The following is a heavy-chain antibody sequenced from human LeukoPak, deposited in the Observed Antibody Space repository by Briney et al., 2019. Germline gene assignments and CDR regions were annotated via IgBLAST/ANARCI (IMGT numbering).Heavy chain of an antibody. V-gene: IGHV4-39*01. CDR3: ARLNASSSGNYFYYFMDV. D-gene: IGHD6-6*01. CDR2: IYYSGST. CDR1: GGSISSSSYY. J-gene: IGHJ6*03. Sequence: SETLSLTCTVSGGSISSSSYYWGWIRQPPGKGLEWIGSIYYSGSTYYNPSLKSRVTISVDTSKNQFSLKLSSVTAADTAVYYCARLNASSSGNYFYYFMDVWGKGTTVTVSS.